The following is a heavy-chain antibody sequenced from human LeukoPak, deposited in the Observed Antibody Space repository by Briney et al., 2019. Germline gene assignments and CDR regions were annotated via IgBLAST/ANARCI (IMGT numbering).Heavy chain of an antibody. CDR2: RGNTNC. J-gene: IGHJ6*02. D-gene: IGHD6-13*01. V-gene: IGHV4-59*13. Sequence: PSEALSLTCTVSGGSINGYYWSWIRQPPGKGLEWIGLRGNTNCKYNPSLKRRVTSSADTSNHQLSLRLSSVTAADTAVYYCARLSRIAAAGAYDYHSMDVWGQGTTVTVSS. CDR3: ARLSRIAAAGAYDYHSMDV. CDR1: GGSINGYY.